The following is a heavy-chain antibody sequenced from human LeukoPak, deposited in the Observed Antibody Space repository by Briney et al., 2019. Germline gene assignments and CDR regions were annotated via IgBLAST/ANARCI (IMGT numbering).Heavy chain of an antibody. CDR3: ARASSGSSSWSDFDY. J-gene: IGHJ4*02. Sequence: ASVKVSFKASGYTFTSYGLSWVRPAPGQGLEWMGWISAYNGNTNYAQKLQGRVTMTTDTSTSTAYMELRSLRSDDTAIYYCARASSGSSSWSDFDYWGQGTLVTVSS. CDR1: GYTFTSYG. D-gene: IGHD6-13*01. CDR2: ISAYNGNT. V-gene: IGHV1-18*01.